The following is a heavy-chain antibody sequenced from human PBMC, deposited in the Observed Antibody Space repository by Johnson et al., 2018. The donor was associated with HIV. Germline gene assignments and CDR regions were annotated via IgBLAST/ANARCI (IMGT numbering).Heavy chain of an antibody. Sequence: VQLVESGGGLVNPGGSLTLSCAASGFTFDDYGMSWVRQAPGKGLEWVSGINWNGGSTGYADSVKGRFTISRDNAKNPLYLQMNRLRTEDTAVYFCAKGRAGGSGAFDIWGQGTMVTVSS. CDR3: AKGRAGGSGAFDI. D-gene: IGHD3-16*01. CDR2: INWNGGST. V-gene: IGHV3-20*04. J-gene: IGHJ3*02. CDR1: GFTFDDYG.